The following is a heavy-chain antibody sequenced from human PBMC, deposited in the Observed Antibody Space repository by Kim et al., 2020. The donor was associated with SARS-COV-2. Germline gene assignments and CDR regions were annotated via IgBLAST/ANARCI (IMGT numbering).Heavy chain of an antibody. CDR2: IIPIFGTA. V-gene: IGHV1-69*13. D-gene: IGHD5-18*01. CDR3: ARGEYSYGPDTSFDYYYYGMDV. Sequence: SVKVSCKASGGTFSSYAISWVRQAPGQGLEWMGGIIPIFGTANYAQKFQGRVTITADESTSTAYMELSSLRSEDTAVYYCARGEYSYGPDTSFDYYYYGMDVWGQGTTVTVSS. J-gene: IGHJ6*02. CDR1: GGTFSSYA.